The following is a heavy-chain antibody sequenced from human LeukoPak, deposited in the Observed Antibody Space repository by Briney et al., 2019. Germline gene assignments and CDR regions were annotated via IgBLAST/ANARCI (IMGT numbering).Heavy chain of an antibody. D-gene: IGHD3-3*01. CDR3: ARQSRLVIFGVANHWFDP. Sequence: SVTLSLTCTVSGGSISSYYRSWIRQPAGKGLEWIGYIYHTGSTNYSPSLNSRVTMSVDTSKDEFSLKLSSVTAADTAVYYCARQSRLVIFGVANHWFDPWSQGTLVTVSS. V-gene: IGHV4-59*08. CDR1: GGSISSYY. J-gene: IGHJ5*02. CDR2: IYHTGST.